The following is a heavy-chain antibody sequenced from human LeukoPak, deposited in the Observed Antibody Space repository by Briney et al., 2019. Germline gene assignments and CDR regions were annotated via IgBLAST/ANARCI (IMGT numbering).Heavy chain of an antibody. CDR1: GYTFTGYY. CDR2: INPNSGGT. Sequence: ASVKVSCKASGYTFTGYYMHWVRQAPGQGLEWMGWINPNSGGTNYAQKFQGRVTMTRDTSISTAYMELSRLRSDDTAVYYCARGIVVVPAAMVYWGQGTLVTVSS. CDR3: ARGIVVVPAAMVY. D-gene: IGHD2-2*01. V-gene: IGHV1-2*02. J-gene: IGHJ4*02.